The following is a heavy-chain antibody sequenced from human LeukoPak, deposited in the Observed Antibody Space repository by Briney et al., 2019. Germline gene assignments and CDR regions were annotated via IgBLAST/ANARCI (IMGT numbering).Heavy chain of an antibody. J-gene: IGHJ6*02. D-gene: IGHD3-22*01. CDR2: ISGTTSGP. CDR3: AKVWGYYDSSGYSPNYYYGMDV. V-gene: IGHV3-23*01. Sequence: GGSLSLSCAASGFTFSTCAMSWVRQAPGKGLEWVSGISGTTSGPYYADSGKGRVTISRDTSKNTLFLQVNSLRAEETAVYYCAKVWGYYDSSGYSPNYYYGMDVWGQGTTVTVSS. CDR1: GFTFSTCA.